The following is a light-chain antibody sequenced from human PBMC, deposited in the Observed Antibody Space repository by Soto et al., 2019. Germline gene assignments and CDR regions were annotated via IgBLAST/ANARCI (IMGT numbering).Light chain of an antibody. V-gene: IGKV3-15*01. CDR3: QQYHNWVT. CDR1: QSVSSSY. J-gene: IGKJ4*01. Sequence: EIVLTQSPGTLSLSPGERATLSCRASQSVSSSYLAWYQQKPGQAPRLLIYGASTRATGIPARFSGSGSGTEFTLTISSLQSEDFAVYYCQQYHNWVTFGGGTKVDIK. CDR2: GAS.